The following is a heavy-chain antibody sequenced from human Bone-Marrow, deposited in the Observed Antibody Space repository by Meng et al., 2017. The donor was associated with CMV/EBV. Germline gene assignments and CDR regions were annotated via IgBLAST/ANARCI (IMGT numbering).Heavy chain of an antibody. J-gene: IGHJ4*02. CDR1: GASVSSNNYY. CDR2: IYHTGST. Sequence: SETLSLTCTVSGASVSSNNYYWGWIRQPPGKGLEWIGSIYHTGSTYYTPSLKSRVTISVDTSKNQFSLKLSSVTAADTAVDYCASSSIYAGGYYSGSWGQGTLVTVSS. D-gene: IGHD3-16*01. CDR3: ASSSIYAGGYYSGS. V-gene: IGHV4-39*01.